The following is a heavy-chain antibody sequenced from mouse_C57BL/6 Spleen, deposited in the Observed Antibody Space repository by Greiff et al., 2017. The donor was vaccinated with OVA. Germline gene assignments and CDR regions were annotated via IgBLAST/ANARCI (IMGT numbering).Heavy chain of an antibody. D-gene: IGHD1-1*01. CDR2: INPGSGGT. Sequence: QVQLQQSGAELVRPGTSVKVSCKASGYAFTNYLIEWVKQRPGQGLEWIGVINPGSGGTNYNEKFKGKATLTADKSSSTAYMQLSSLTSEDSAVYFCARDYGHYFDYWGQGTTLTVSS. J-gene: IGHJ2*01. CDR3: ARDYGHYFDY. CDR1: GYAFTNYL. V-gene: IGHV1-54*01.